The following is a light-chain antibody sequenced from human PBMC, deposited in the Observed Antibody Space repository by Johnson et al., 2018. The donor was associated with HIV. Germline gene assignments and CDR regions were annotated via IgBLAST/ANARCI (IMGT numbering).Light chain of an antibody. V-gene: IGLV1-51*01. CDR2: DNN. CDR1: SSNIGNNY. Sequence: QSVLTQPPSVSAAPGQKVTISCSGSSSNIGNNYVSWYQQLPGTAPKLLIYDNNKRPSGIPDRFSGSKSGTSATLGITGLQTGDEADYYCGTWVSSLSVLYVLETVTKFTGL. CDR3: GTWVSSLSVLYV. J-gene: IGLJ1*01.